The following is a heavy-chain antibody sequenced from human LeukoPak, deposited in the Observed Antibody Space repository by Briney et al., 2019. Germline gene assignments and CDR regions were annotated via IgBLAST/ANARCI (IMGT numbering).Heavy chain of an antibody. J-gene: IGHJ4*02. CDR3: ARSYDSSGYSANYFDY. CDR1: GFSLSTSGMC. CDR2: IDWDDDK. V-gene: IGHV2-70*11. D-gene: IGHD3-22*01. Sequence: ESGPTLVNPTQTLTLTCTFSGFSLSTSGMCVSGIRQPPGKALEWLARIDWDDDKYYGTSLKTRLTISKDTSKNQVVLTMTNMDPVDTATYYCARSYDSSGYSANYFDYWGQGTLVTVSS.